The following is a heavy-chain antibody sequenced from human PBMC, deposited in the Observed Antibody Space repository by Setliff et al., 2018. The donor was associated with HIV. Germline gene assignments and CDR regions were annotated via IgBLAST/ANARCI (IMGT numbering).Heavy chain of an antibody. CDR1: GFSVSNNY. V-gene: IGHV3-53*01. CDR2: VYGDGRT. CDR3: ARRPYYDSWSGHQAFDI. D-gene: IGHD3-3*01. J-gene: IGHJ3*02. Sequence: PGGSLRLSCEVSGFSVSNNYMTWVRQAPGKGPEWVSTVYGDGRTFYADSAQGRFTISRDNSNNILFLQMNSLLAEDTAMYYCARRPYYDSWSGHQAFDIWGQGTMVTVSS.